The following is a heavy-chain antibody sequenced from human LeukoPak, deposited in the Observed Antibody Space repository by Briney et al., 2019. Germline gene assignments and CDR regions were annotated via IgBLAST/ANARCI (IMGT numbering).Heavy chain of an antibody. CDR1: GFTFSSYS. Sequence: PGGSLRLSCAASGFTFSSYSMNWVRQAPGKGLEWVSSISSSSSYIYHADSVKGRFTISGDNAKNSLYLQMNSLRAEDTAVYYCAALRYPPDWGQGTLVTVSS. CDR2: ISSSSSYI. J-gene: IGHJ4*02. D-gene: IGHD3-9*01. CDR3: AALRYPPD. V-gene: IGHV3-21*01.